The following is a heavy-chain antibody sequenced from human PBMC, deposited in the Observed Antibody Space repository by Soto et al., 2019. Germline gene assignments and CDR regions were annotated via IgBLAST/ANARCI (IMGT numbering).Heavy chain of an antibody. Sequence: SETLSLTCTVSGGSISSGDYYWSWIRQPPGKGLEWIGYIYYSGSTYYNPSLKSRVTISVDTSKNQFSLKLSSVTAADTAVYYCARDSETYYYDSSGYSPCGFDYWGQGTLVTVSS. V-gene: IGHV4-30-4*01. CDR2: IYYSGST. CDR1: GGSISSGDYY. CDR3: ARDSETYYYDSSGYSPCGFDY. J-gene: IGHJ4*02. D-gene: IGHD3-22*01.